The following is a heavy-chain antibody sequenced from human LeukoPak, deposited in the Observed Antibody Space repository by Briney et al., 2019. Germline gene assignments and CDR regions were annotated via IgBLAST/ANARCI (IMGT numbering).Heavy chain of an antibody. Sequence: SETLSLTCAVYGGSFSGYYWSWIRQPPGKGLEWIGEINHSGSTNYNPSLKSRVTISVDTSKNQFSLKLSSVTAADTAVYYCAREGEGDYGDQRGAFDIWGQGTMVTVSS. D-gene: IGHD4-17*01. V-gene: IGHV4-34*01. CDR1: GGSFSGYY. J-gene: IGHJ3*02. CDR3: AREGEGDYGDQRGAFDI. CDR2: INHSGST.